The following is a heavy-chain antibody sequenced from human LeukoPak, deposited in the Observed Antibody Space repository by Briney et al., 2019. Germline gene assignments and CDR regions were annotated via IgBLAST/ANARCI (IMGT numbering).Heavy chain of an antibody. CDR1: GGSISSYY. J-gene: IGHJ4*02. CDR2: IYYSGST. Sequence: PSETLSLTCTVSGGSISSYYWSWIRQPPGKGLEWIGYIYYSGSTNYNPSLKSRVTISVDTSKNQFSLKLSSVTAADTAVYYCARGYAWGGYRPFDYWGQGTLVTVSS. V-gene: IGHV4-59*01. D-gene: IGHD3-16*02. CDR3: ARGYAWGGYRPFDY.